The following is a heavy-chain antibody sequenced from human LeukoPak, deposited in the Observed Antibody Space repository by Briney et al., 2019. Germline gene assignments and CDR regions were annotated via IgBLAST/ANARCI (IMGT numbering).Heavy chain of an antibody. CDR3: ARRGYYKNKNWFDP. D-gene: IGHD3-22*01. J-gene: IGHJ5*02. CDR2: INQDGSEK. Sequence: GGSLRLSCAASGFTFSSYWMTWVRQVPGKGLEWVANINQDGSEKNYVDSVKGRFTISRDNAKNSLYLQMNSLRAEYTAVYYCARRGYYKNKNWFDPWGQGTLVTVSS. CDR1: GFTFSSYW. V-gene: IGHV3-7*01.